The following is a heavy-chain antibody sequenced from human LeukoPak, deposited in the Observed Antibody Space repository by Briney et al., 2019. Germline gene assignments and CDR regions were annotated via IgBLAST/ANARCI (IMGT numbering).Heavy chain of an antibody. D-gene: IGHD3-10*01. CDR2: ISAYNGNT. CDR1: DYTFSNYG. J-gene: IGHJ4*02. CDR3: ARDRPEWFGEFFDY. V-gene: IGHV1-18*01. Sequence: ASVNLSSNSSDYTFSNYGSCRVRNASVHTIKRMKHISAYNGNTNYAQKLQGRVTMTTDTSTSTAYMELRSLRSDDTAVYYCARDRPEWFGEFFDYWGQGTLVTVSS.